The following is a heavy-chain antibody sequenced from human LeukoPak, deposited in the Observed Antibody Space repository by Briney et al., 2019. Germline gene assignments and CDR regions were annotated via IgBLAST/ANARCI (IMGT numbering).Heavy chain of an antibody. CDR2: MNPNSGNT. CDR3: AREIFGGKGLGKWGAFDI. D-gene: IGHD4-23*01. CDR1: GYTFTSYD. Sequence: ASVKVSCKASGYTFTSYDINWVRQATGQGLEWMGWMNPNSGNTGYAQKFQGRVTMTRNTSISTAYMELSSLRSEDTAVYYCAREIFGGKGLGKWGAFDIWGQGTMVTVSS. V-gene: IGHV1-8*01. J-gene: IGHJ3*02.